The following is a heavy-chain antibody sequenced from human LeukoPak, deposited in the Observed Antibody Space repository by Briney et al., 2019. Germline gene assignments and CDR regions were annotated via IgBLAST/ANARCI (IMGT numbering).Heavy chain of an antibody. D-gene: IGHD4-17*01. CDR1: GFTFSSFY. V-gene: IGHV3-7*01. CDR3: ARTTILDY. Sequence: GGSLRLSCAASGFTFSSFYMTWVRQAPGKGLEWVATIKQDGSDKHYVDSVKGRFIISRDNVKNSLYLQMNSLRAEDTAVYYCARTTILDYWGQGTLVTVSS. CDR2: IKQDGSDK. J-gene: IGHJ4*02.